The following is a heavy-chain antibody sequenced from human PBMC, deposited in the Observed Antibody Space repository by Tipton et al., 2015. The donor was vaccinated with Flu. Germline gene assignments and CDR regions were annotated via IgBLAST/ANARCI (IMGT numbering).Heavy chain of an antibody. J-gene: IGHJ4*02. D-gene: IGHD4-17*01. V-gene: IGHV5-51*01. CDR1: GDSFTTYW. CDR2: IYPADSDT. CDR3: ATTYGDYLDF. Sequence: QLVQSGPEVKKPGESLKISCKGSGDSFTTYWIAWVRQMPGKGLEWMVIIYPADSDTRYSPSFQGQVTISVDKTNSTAFLQWGSLKASDTALYYCATTYGDYLDFWGQGTLVTVSS.